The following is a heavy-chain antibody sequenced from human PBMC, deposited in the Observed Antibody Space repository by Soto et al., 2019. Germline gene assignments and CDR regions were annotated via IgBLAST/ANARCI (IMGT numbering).Heavy chain of an antibody. Sequence: SETLSLTCTVSGGSISSGGYYWNWIRQHPGKGLEWIGYIYYSGSTYYNPSLKSRVTISVDTSKNQFSLKLSSVTAADTAVYYCARESAVITFGGVTRSFDYWGQGTLVTVSS. CDR3: ARESAVITFGGVTRSFDY. V-gene: IGHV4-31*03. D-gene: IGHD3-16*01. CDR1: GGSISSGGYY. J-gene: IGHJ4*02. CDR2: IYYSGST.